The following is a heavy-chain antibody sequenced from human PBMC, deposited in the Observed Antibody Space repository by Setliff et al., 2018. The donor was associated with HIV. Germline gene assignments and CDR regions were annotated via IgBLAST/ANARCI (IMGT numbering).Heavy chain of an antibody. J-gene: IGHJ5*02. CDR1: GFPFGDYP. D-gene: IGHD4-17*01. CDR2: IRTKAYGGTT. V-gene: IGHV3-49*03. CDR3: TRGGRPTDEYVWFDP. Sequence: SLKISCTTSGFPFGDYPMGWFRQAPGKGLEWVSFIRTKAYGGTTEYAASVEGRFSTSRDDSKSIVYLQMNSLRTEDTAVYYCTRGGRPTDEYVWFDPWGQGTLVTVSS.